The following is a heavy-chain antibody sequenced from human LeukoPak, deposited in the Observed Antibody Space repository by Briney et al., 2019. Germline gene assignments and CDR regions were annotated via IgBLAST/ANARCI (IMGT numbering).Heavy chain of an antibody. Sequence: GASVKVSCKASGYTLTSYGISWVRQAPGQGLEWMGWINPNSGGTNYAQKFQGRVTMTRDTSISTAYMELSRLRSDDTAVYYCASVFSGPIAAAGTAAFDIWGQGTMVTVSS. J-gene: IGHJ3*02. D-gene: IGHD6-13*01. CDR1: GYTLTSYG. CDR2: INPNSGGT. CDR3: ASVFSGPIAAAGTAAFDI. V-gene: IGHV1-2*02.